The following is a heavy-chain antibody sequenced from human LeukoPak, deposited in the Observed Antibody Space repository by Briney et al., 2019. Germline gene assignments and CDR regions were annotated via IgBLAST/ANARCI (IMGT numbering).Heavy chain of an antibody. CDR2: IYYSGST. J-gene: IGHJ4*02. CDR1: GGSISSGGYY. V-gene: IGHV4-31*03. Sequence: SETLSLTCTVSGGSISSGGYYWSWIRQHPGKGLEWIGYIYYSGSTYYNPSLKSRVTISVDTSKNQFSLKLSSVTAADTAVYYRARGRRVRGGPFDYWGQGTLVTVSS. D-gene: IGHD3-10*02. CDR3: ARGRRVRGGPFDY.